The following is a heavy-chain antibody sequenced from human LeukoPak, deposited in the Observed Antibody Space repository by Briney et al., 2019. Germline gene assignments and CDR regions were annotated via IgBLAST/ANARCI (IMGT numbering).Heavy chain of an antibody. CDR1: GFTFSSYW. CDR2: INQDENEK. V-gene: IGHV3-7*03. J-gene: IGHJ4*01. Sequence: GGSLRLSCAASGFTFSSYWMTWVRQAPGKGLEWMATINQDENEKYYVNSVKGRFTISRDNAKNSLFLQMNSLRAEDTALYCCSRVRSPPEDNSGYRPVDYCGERTLVTISS. D-gene: IGHD5-18*01. CDR3: SRVRSPPEDNSGYRPVDY.